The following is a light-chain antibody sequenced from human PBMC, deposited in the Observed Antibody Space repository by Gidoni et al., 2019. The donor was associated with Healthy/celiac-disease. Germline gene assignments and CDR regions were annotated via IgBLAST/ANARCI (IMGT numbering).Light chain of an antibody. Sequence: ELVSTQSPATLSLSPGERATLSCRASQSVSSYLAWYQQKPGQAPRLLIDDASNRATGIPARFSGSGSGTDFTLTISSLEPEDFAVYYCQKRSNWPPITYGQGTRLEIK. CDR1: QSVSSY. V-gene: IGKV3-11*01. J-gene: IGKJ5*01. CDR3: QKRSNWPPIT. CDR2: DAS.